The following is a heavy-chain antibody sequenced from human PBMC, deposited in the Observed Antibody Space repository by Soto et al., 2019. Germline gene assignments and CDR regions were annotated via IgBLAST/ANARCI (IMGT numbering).Heavy chain of an antibody. J-gene: IGHJ4*02. CDR2: LYYGRSA. Sequence: QVQLQESGPGLVKPSETLSLTCAVSGDSISSYYCLWIRQPPGKGLESIGYLYYGRSANYNPSLKSRVTLSVDTSTNQCSLTLSSMTTADTAVYYCALRSMAVVPEYWGQGTLVTVSS. V-gene: IGHV4-59*01. CDR3: ALRSMAVVPEY. D-gene: IGHD3-22*01. CDR1: GDSISSYY.